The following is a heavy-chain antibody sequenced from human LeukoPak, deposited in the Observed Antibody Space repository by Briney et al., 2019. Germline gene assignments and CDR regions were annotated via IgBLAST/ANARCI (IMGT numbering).Heavy chain of an antibody. CDR3: ARDGYYYDSTGYSGDY. CDR1: GGSISSGSYY. V-gene: IGHV4-61*02. Sequence: SQTLSLTCTVSGGSISSGSYYWSWIRQPAGKGLEWIGRIYTSGSTNYNPSLKSRVTMSVDTSKNQFSVKLSSVTAADTAVYYCARDGYYYDSTGYSGDYWGQGTLVTVSS. CDR2: IYTSGST. D-gene: IGHD3-22*01. J-gene: IGHJ4*02.